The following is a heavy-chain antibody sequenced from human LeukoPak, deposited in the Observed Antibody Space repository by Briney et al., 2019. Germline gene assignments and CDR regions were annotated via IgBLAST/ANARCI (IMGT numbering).Heavy chain of an antibody. J-gene: IGHJ3*02. CDR3: AKGYYDSSGYPYAFDI. D-gene: IGHD3-22*01. CDR1: GFTLRSYA. V-gene: IGHV3-23*01. Sequence: GGSLRLSCVASGFTLRSYAMSWVRQAPGKGLEWVSISGNGGSTYYADSVKGRFTISRDNSKNTLFLQMNSLRAEDTPVHNCAKGYYDSSGYPYAFDIWGQGTMVTVSS. CDR2: SGNGGST.